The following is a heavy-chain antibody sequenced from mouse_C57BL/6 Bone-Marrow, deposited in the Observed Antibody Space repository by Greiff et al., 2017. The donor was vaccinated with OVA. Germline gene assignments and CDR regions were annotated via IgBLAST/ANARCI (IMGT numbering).Heavy chain of an antibody. Sequence: VKLQESGPGLVQPSQRLSITCTVSGFSLTSYGVHWVRQSPGKGLEWLGVIWSGGSTDYNAAFISRLSISKDNSKSQVFFKMNSLQADDTAIYYCARREWVLPYAMDYWGQGTSVTVSS. D-gene: IGHD1-1*01. CDR2: IWSGGST. CDR3: ARREWVLPYAMDY. V-gene: IGHV2-2*01. CDR1: GFSLTSYG. J-gene: IGHJ4*01.